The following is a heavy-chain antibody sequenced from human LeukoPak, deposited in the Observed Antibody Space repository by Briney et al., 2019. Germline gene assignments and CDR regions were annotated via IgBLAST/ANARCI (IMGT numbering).Heavy chain of an antibody. CDR3: ARELFDFDY. CDR2: ITGSGGST. J-gene: IGHJ4*02. D-gene: IGHD3-10*01. CDR1: GFTFDNFA. V-gene: IGHV3-23*01. Sequence: PGGSLRLSCAPSGFTFDNFAMTWVRQAPGKGLEWVPDITGSGGSTYYADSVKGRFTISRDNSKNTLYLQMNSLRAEDTAIYYCARELFDFDYWGQGTLVTVSS.